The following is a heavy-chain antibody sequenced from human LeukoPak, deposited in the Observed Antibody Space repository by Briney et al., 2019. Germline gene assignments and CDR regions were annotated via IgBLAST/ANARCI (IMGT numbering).Heavy chain of an antibody. CDR3: SRAEAIIVDY. Sequence: GGSLRLSCAASGFTLSGSAVHWVRQASGKGLEWVGRITNKGNGYATAYLASVRGRFTISRDDSKNTAYLEMNSLKTEDTAVYYCSRAEAIIVDYWGQGTLVTVSS. D-gene: IGHD3-16*02. V-gene: IGHV3-73*01. CDR1: GFTLSGSA. CDR2: ITNKGNGYAT. J-gene: IGHJ4*02.